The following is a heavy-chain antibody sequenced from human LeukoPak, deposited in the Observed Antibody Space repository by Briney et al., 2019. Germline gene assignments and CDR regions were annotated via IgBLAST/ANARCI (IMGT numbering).Heavy chain of an antibody. CDR2: IYYSGST. CDR3: ARTRYYYNSRSYGAPYYFDY. CDR1: GGSISSNSYY. J-gene: IGHJ4*02. D-gene: IGHD3-10*01. V-gene: IGHV4-39*01. Sequence: SETLSLTCAVSGGSISSNSYYWGWIRQPPGKGLEWIGSIYYSGSTYYNPSLKSRVTISVDTSKNQFSLKLSSVTAADTAVYYCARTRYYYNSRSYGAPYYFDYWGQGTLVTVSP.